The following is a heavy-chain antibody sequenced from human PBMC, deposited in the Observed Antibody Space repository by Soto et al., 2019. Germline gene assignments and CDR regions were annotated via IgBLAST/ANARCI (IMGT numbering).Heavy chain of an antibody. CDR3: ARGYGYTTNTWFDP. D-gene: IGHD2-2*02. J-gene: IGHJ5*02. CDR2: IYYSGST. Sequence: SETLSLTCTVAGGSISSSSYYWGWIRQPPGKGLECIGSIYYSGSTYYNPSLKSRVTISVDTSKNQFSRKRSAVTAADTAVYYCARGYGYTTNTWFDPWGQGTLFTVSS. V-gene: IGHV4-39*01. CDR1: GGSISSSSYY.